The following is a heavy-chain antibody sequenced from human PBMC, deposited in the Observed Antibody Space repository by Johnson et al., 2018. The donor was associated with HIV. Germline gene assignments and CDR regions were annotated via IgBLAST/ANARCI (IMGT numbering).Heavy chain of an antibody. CDR2: INSDGRNT. D-gene: IGHD4-23*01. CDR3: ARDPSEGYSCPAAFDI. Sequence: EVQLVESGGGLLQHGGSLRLSCAASGFTFSSYWMHWVRQAPGKGLVWVSRINSDGRNTAYADSVQGRFTISRDNAKNTLSLQLHNLRTEDTAVYYCARDPSEGYSCPAAFDIWGPGTMVTVSS. V-gene: IGHV3-74*01. CDR1: GFTFSSYW. J-gene: IGHJ3*02.